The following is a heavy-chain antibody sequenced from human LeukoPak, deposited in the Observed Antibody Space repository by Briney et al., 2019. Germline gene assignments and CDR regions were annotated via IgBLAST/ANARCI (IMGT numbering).Heavy chain of an antibody. V-gene: IGHV4-34*01. CDR1: GGSFSGYY. D-gene: IGHD3-10*01. CDR3: ARPYYGSGTYYGWDFDY. CDR2: INHSGST. Sequence: PSETLSLTCAVYGGSFSGYYWSWIRQPPGKGLEWIGEINHSGSTNYNPSLKSRVTISVDTSKNQFSLKLSSVTAADTAVYYCARPYYGSGTYYGWDFDYWGQGTLVTVSS. J-gene: IGHJ4*02.